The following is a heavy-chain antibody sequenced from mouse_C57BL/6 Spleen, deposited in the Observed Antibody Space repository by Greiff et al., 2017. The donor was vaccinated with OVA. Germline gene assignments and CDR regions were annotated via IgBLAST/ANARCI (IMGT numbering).Heavy chain of an antibody. J-gene: IGHJ4*01. CDR1: GYTFTDYY. V-gene: IGHV1-76*01. CDR2: IYPGSGNT. Sequence: QVQLQQSGAELVRPGASVKLSCKASGYTFTDYYINWVKQRPGQGLEWIARIYPGSGNTYYNEKFKGKATLTAEKSSSTAYMQLSSLTSEDSAVYFCAREDGSSWGNYAMDYWGQGTSVTVSS. CDR3: AREDGSSWGNYAMDY. D-gene: IGHD1-1*01.